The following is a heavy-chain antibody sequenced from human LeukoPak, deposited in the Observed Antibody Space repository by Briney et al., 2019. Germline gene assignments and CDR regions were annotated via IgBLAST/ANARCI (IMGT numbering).Heavy chain of an antibody. CDR1: GFTFSSYS. CDR2: ISSSSSYI. D-gene: IGHD6-13*01. CDR3: ARDQQLDPIVDY. V-gene: IGHV3-21*01. J-gene: IGHJ4*02. Sequence: GGSLRLSCAASGFTFSSYSMNWVRQAPGKGLEWVSSISSSSSYIYYADSVKGRFTISRDNAKNSLYLQMNSLRAEDTAVYYCARDQQLDPIVDYWGQETLVTVSS.